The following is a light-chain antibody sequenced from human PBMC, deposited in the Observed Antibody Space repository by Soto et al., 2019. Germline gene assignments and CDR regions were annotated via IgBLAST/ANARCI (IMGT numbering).Light chain of an antibody. CDR3: QQYGSSPYT. J-gene: IGKJ2*01. Sequence: VLTQSPGTLSLSPGERATLSCRASQSVSIRFLAWYQQKPGQAPRLLMYGASSRATGIPDRFSGTGSGTDFPLTISRLEPEDFEVYYCQQYGSSPYTFGLGTTVDIK. CDR2: GAS. CDR1: QSVSIRF. V-gene: IGKV3-20*01.